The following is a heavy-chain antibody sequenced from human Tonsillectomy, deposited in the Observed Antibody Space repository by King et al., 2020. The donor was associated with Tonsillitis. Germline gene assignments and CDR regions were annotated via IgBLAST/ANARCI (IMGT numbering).Heavy chain of an antibody. CDR1: GYSFTSYW. V-gene: IGHV5-10-1*01. D-gene: IGHD5-24*01. CDR2: IDPSDSYT. J-gene: IGHJ4*02. Sequence: QLVQSGAEVKKPGESLRISCKGSGYSFTSYWISWVRQMPGKGLEWMGRIDPSDSYTNYSPSFQGHVTIPADKSISTAYLQWSSLKASDTAMYYFARTRRDGYKESKCYFDHWGQGTLVTVSS. CDR3: ARTRRDGYKESKCYFDH.